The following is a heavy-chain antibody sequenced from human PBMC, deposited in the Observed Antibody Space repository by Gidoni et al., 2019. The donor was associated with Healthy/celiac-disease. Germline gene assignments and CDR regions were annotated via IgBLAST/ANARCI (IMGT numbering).Heavy chain of an antibody. CDR3: ARGTYCSGGSCYSSDYYYGMDV. J-gene: IGHJ6*02. V-gene: IGHV3-33*01. Sequence: WYDGSNKYYADSVKGRFTISRDNSKNTLYLQMNSLRAEDTAVYYCARGTYCSGGSCYSSDYYYGMDVWGQGTTVTVSS. CDR2: WYDGSNK. D-gene: IGHD2-15*01.